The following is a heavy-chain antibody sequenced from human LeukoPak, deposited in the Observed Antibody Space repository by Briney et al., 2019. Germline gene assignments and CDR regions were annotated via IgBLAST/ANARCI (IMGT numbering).Heavy chain of an antibody. J-gene: IGHJ3*02. V-gene: IGHV3-53*01. CDR3: ARGGSYLSAFDI. Sequence: GGSLRLSCAASGFTVSSNYMSWVRQAPGTGLERVSIIYSGGSTFYADSVKGRFTISRYNSKNTLYLQMNSLRAEDTAVYYCARGGSYLSAFDIWGQGTMVTVSS. CDR2: IYSGGST. D-gene: IGHD1-26*01. CDR1: GFTVSSNY.